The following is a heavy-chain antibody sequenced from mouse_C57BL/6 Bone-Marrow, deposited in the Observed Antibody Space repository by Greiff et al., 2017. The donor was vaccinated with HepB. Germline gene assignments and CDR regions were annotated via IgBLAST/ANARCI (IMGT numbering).Heavy chain of an antibody. V-gene: IGHV1-15*01. J-gene: IGHJ1*03. CDR2: IDPETGGT. D-gene: IGHD1-1*01. CDR1: GYTFTDYE. Sequence: QVQLQQSGAELVRPGASVTLSCKASGYTFTDYEMHWVKQTPVHGLEWIGAIDPETGGTAYNQKFKGKAILTADKSSSTAYMELSSLTSEDSAVYYCTRRGGSSYWYFDVWGTGTTVTVSS. CDR3: TRRGGSSYWYFDV.